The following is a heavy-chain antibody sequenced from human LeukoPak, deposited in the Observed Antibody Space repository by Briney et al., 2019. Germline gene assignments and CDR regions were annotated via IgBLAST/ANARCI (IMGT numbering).Heavy chain of an antibody. Sequence: SETLSLTCTVSGGSISSYYWSWIRQPPGKGLEWIGYIYYSGSTNYNPSLKSRVTISVDTSKNQLSLKLSSVTAADTAVYYCARLDTADNYFDYWGQGTLVTVSS. CDR1: GGSISSYY. J-gene: IGHJ4*02. D-gene: IGHD5-18*01. CDR2: IYYSGST. V-gene: IGHV4-59*01. CDR3: ARLDTADNYFDY.